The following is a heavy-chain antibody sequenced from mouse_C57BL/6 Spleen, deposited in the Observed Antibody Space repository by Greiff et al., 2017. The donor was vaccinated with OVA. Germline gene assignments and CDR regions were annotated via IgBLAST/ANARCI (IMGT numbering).Heavy chain of an antibody. D-gene: IGHD2-5*01. CDR3: AKGDYSTTWFAD. CDR2: IYPGSGST. V-gene: IGHV1-55*01. Sequence: VQLQESGAELVKPGASVKMSCTASGYTFTSYCITWVKQRPGQGLEWIGDIYPGSGSTNYNENVKSKATLSVDTSSSTAYMQLSSLTSEDSAVYYYAKGDYSTTWFADWGQGTLVTVS. J-gene: IGHJ3*01. CDR1: GYTFTSYC.